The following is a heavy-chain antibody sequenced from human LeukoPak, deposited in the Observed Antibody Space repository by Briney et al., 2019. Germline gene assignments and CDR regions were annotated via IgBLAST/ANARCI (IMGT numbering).Heavy chain of an antibody. D-gene: IGHD1-14*01. CDR1: GYTFTSYY. CDR3: ARDLNPQSIGMRAFDI. J-gene: IGHJ3*02. CDR2: INPSGGST. V-gene: IGHV1-46*01. Sequence: GASVKVSCKASGYTFTSYYMHWVRQAPGQGLEWMGIINPSGGSTSYAQKFQGRVTMTRDTSTSTVYMELSSLRSEDTAVYFCARDLNPQSIGMRAFDIWGQGTMVTASS.